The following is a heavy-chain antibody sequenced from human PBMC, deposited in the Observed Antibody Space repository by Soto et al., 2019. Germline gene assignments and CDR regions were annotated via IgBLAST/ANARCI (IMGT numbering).Heavy chain of an antibody. D-gene: IGHD3-10*01. V-gene: IGHV4-34*01. J-gene: IGHJ4*02. Sequence: SETLSLTCAVYGGSFSGYYWTWIRQPPGTGLEWIGEINHSGSTNYNPSLKSRVTISVDTSKNQFSLKLTSVTAADTAVYYCARGVILVRGVIHNPYFDYWGQGARVTVSS. CDR1: GGSFSGYY. CDR2: INHSGST. CDR3: ARGVILVRGVIHNPYFDY.